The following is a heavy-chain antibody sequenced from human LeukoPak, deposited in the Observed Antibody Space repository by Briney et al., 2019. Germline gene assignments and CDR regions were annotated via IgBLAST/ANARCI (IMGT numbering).Heavy chain of an antibody. Sequence: GGSLRLSCVVSGFTFTSYAMSWVRQAPGKGLEWVSVISGSGEIIHYADSVKGRFTISRDASKNTLYLRMNSLRAEDTAVYYCAKEHEESITMVDYFDYWGQGTLVTVSP. J-gene: IGHJ4*02. CDR2: ISGSGEII. V-gene: IGHV3-23*01. D-gene: IGHD3-10*01. CDR3: AKEHEESITMVDYFDY. CDR1: GFTFTSYA.